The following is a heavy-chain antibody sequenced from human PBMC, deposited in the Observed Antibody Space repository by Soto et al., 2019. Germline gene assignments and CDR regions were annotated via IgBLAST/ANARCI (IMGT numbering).Heavy chain of an antibody. V-gene: IGHV3-21*01. CDR1: GFTFSSYS. D-gene: IGHD2-21*02. CDR2: ISSSSSYI. J-gene: IGHJ4*02. Sequence: GGSLRLSCAASGFTFSSYSMNWVRQAPGKGLEWVSSISSSSSYIYYAGSVKGRFTISRDNAKNSLYLQMNSLRAEDTAVYYCASFGGDGVDYWGQGTLVTVSS. CDR3: ASFGGDGVDY.